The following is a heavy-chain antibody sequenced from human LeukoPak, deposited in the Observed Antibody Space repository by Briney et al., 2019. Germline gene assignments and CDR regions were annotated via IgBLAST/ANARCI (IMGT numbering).Heavy chain of an antibody. V-gene: IGHV4-61*02. CDR1: GGSISSGSYY. Sequence: PSQTLSLTCTVSGGSISSGSYYWSWIRQPAGKGLEWIGRIYTSGSTNYNPSLKSRVTISVDTSKNQFSLKLSSVTAADTAVYYCAKARTFDYGGNRPPYYFDYWGQGTLVTVSS. D-gene: IGHD4-23*01. CDR2: IYTSGST. J-gene: IGHJ4*02. CDR3: AKARTFDYGGNRPPYYFDY.